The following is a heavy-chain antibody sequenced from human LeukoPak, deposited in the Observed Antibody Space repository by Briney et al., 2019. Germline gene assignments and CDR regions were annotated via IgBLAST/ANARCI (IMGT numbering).Heavy chain of an antibody. D-gene: IGHD3-10*01. CDR1: GSTFSSYW. V-gene: IGHV3-74*03. J-gene: IGHJ6*02. Sequence: GGSLRLSCAASGSTFSSYWMRWVRQAPGKGLEWVSHVNGDGSSTKYADSVKGRFTISRDNAKDTLYLQMNSLRAEDTAVYYCAREMVVGGPGNYYKSGMDVWGQGTTVTVSS. CDR2: VNGDGSST. CDR3: AREMVVGGPGNYYKSGMDV.